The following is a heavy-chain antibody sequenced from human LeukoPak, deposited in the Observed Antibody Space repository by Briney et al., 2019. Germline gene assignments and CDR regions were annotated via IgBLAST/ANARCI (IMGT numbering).Heavy chain of an antibody. J-gene: IGHJ3*01. D-gene: IGHD1-26*01. V-gene: IGHV5-51*01. Sequence: GESLKISCKGSGYSFTSYWIGWVRQMPGKGLEWMGIIYPSDSDSRYRPPFQGQVTISADKSISTVYLQLSSLKASDTAMYYCARTINPNSGSNSDAFDVWGQGTMVTVSS. CDR1: GYSFTSYW. CDR2: IYPSDSDS. CDR3: ARTINPNSGSNSDAFDV.